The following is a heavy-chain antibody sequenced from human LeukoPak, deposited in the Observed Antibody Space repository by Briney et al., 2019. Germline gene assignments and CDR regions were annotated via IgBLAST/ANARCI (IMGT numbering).Heavy chain of an antibody. J-gene: IGHJ4*02. V-gene: IGHV3-15*01. CDR2: IKSKTDGGTT. D-gene: IGHD5-18*01. CDR1: GFTFSNAW. CDR3: TVRTIGYSYGYGFDY. Sequence: GGSVRLSCAASGFTFSNAWMSWVRQAPGKGLEWVGRIKSKTDGGTTDYAAPVKGRFTISRDDSKNTLYLQMNSLKTEDTAVYYCTVRTIGYSYGYGFDYWGQGTLVTVSS.